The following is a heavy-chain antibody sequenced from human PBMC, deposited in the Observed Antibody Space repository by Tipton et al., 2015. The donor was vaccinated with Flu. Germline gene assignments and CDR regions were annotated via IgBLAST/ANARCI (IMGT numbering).Heavy chain of an antibody. J-gene: IGHJ3*01. V-gene: IGHV3-48*03. D-gene: IGHD2-15*01. CDR1: GFTFNSYE. CDR3: AREFCSGGSCSDAFDL. CDR2: ISGVNRI. Sequence: SLRLSCAASGFTFNSYEMDWVRQAPGKGLEWISYISGVNRIHYADSVKGRFTISRDNAKKSLYLQMNSLRAEDTAVYYCAREFCSGGSCSDAFDLWGQGTMVTVSS.